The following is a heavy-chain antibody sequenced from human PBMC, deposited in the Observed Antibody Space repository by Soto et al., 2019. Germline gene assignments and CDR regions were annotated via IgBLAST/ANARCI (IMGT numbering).Heavy chain of an antibody. CDR1: GFTFTSYA. Sequence: RASVKVSCKSSGFTFTSYAIHWLRQAPGQRPQWMGWINGGSGNTKYSQDFQGRVTFTRDTFATTAYLELSSLRSEDTAVYYCARVPPWGNSAGDYYIQHYDSWGQGTPLTVSS. J-gene: IGHJ4*02. CDR3: ARVPPWGNSAGDYYIQHYDS. D-gene: IGHD3-10*01. V-gene: IGHV1-3*01. CDR2: INGGSGNT.